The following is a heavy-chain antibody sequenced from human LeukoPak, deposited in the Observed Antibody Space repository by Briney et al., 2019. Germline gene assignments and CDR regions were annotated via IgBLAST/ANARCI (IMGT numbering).Heavy chain of an antibody. CDR3: ARDSLTHLYDY. J-gene: IGHJ4*02. CDR2: INHSGST. CDR1: GGSLSGYY. Sequence: PSETLSLTCALYGGSLSGYYWSWIRQPPGKGLEWIGEINHSGSTNYNPSLKSRVTISVDTSKNQFSPKLSSVTAADTAVYCCARDSLTHLYDYWGQGTLVTVSS. V-gene: IGHV4-34*01. D-gene: IGHD2-21*01.